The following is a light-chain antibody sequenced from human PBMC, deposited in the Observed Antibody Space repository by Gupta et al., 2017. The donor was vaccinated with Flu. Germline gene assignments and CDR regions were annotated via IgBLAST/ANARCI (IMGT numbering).Light chain of an antibody. Sequence: VGDGVTITCRASQTITTSLAWYQQKPGKAPKLLSYQASNLESGVPSRFSGSGSGTEFTLTISSLQPDDFATYYCQQYHFYWTFGQGTRV. J-gene: IGKJ1*01. V-gene: IGKV1-5*03. CDR3: QQYHFYWT. CDR1: QTITTS. CDR2: QAS.